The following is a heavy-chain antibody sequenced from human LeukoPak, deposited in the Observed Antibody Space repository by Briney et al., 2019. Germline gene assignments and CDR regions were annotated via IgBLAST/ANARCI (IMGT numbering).Heavy chain of an antibody. V-gene: IGHV3-30*02. Sequence: GGSLRLSCAASGFTFSSYGMHWVRQAPGKGLEWVAFIRYDGSNKYYADSVKGRFTISRDNSKNTLYLQMNSLRAEDTAVYYCAKDSGSYYKPNGRAFDIWGQGTMVTVSS. J-gene: IGHJ3*02. CDR2: IRYDGSNK. CDR1: GFTFSSYG. CDR3: AKDSGSYYKPNGRAFDI. D-gene: IGHD1-26*01.